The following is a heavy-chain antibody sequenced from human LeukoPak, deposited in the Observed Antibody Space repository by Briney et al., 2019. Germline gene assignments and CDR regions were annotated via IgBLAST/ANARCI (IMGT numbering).Heavy chain of an antibody. D-gene: IGHD3-16*01. Sequence: GRSLRLSCAASGFTFSSYSMNWVRQAPGKGLEWVSYITYSGSTIYHADSVKGRFTISRDNAKNSLSLQMNSLRAEDTAIYYCAREGEDDFFDIWGQGTMVTVSS. CDR1: GFTFSSYS. J-gene: IGHJ3*02. CDR3: AREGEDDFFDI. CDR2: ITYSGSTI. V-gene: IGHV3-48*04.